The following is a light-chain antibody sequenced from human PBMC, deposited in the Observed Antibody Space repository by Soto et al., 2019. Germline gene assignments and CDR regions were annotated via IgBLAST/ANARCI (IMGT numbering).Light chain of an antibody. CDR3: QQFSSYPLT. Sequence: EIVLTQSPATLSLSPGERATLSCRASQSVSSYLAWYQQKPGQAPRLLISDASNRASGIPARFSGSGSGTDFTLTISRLEPEDFAVYYCQQFSSYPLTFGGGTKVDIK. V-gene: IGKV3-11*01. CDR1: QSVSSY. CDR2: DAS. J-gene: IGKJ4*01.